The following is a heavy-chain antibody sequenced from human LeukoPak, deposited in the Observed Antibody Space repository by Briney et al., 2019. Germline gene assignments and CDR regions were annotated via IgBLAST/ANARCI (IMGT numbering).Heavy chain of an antibody. CDR2: IWYDGSSK. CDR3: ARENDYYDRTLDP. V-gene: IGHV3-33*01. J-gene: IGHJ5*02. Sequence: GGSLRLSCAASGFTISSYGMHWVRQAPGKGLEWVAVIWYDGSSKYYADSVKGRFTISRDNSKNTLHLQMNSLRAEDTAVYYCARENDYYDRTLDPWGQGTLVTVSS. D-gene: IGHD3-22*01. CDR1: GFTISSYG.